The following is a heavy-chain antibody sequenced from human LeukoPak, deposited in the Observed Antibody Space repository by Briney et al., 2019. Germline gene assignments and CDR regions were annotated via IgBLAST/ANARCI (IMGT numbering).Heavy chain of an antibody. D-gene: IGHD2-2*01. Sequence: SVKVSCKASGGTFSSYAISWVRQAPGQGLEWMGGIIPNFGTTNYAQKFQGRVTITAEDSISTAYMELSSLRSEDTAVYYCASSFKCSSTSCYFAWGQGTLVTVSS. CDR3: ASSFKCSSTSCYFA. J-gene: IGHJ5*02. V-gene: IGHV1-69*13. CDR1: GGTFSSYA. CDR2: IIPNFGTT.